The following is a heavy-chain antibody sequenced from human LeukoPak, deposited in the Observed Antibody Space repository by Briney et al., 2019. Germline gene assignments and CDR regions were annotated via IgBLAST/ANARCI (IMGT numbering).Heavy chain of an antibody. CDR2: IYTSGTT. J-gene: IGHJ4*02. CDR1: GGSISSYY. Sequence: SETLSLTCTVSGGSISSYYWSWIRQPAGKGLEWIGRIYTSGTTNYNPSLKSRVTMSLDTSKNQFSLKLSSVTAADTAVYYCARGRMVYAPVDYWGQGTLVTVSS. V-gene: IGHV4-4*07. CDR3: ARGRMVYAPVDY. D-gene: IGHD2-8*01.